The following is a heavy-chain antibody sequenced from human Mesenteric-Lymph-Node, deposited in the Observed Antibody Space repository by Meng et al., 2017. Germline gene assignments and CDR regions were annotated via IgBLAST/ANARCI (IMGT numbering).Heavy chain of an antibody. J-gene: IGHJ4*02. D-gene: IGHD6-19*01. V-gene: IGHV3-30*01. CDR1: GFTFSSYA. CDR2: ISYDGSNK. CDR3: ARDRKQWLVVSNDY. Sequence: GGSLRLSCAASGFTFSSYAMHWVRQAPGKGLEWVAAISYDGSNKYYADSVKGRFTISRDNSKNTLYLQMNSLRAEDTAVYYCARDRKQWLVVSNDYWGQGTLVTVSS.